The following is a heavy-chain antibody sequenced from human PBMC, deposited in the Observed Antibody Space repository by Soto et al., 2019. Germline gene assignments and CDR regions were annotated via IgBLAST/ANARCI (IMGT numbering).Heavy chain of an antibody. CDR1: GGTFSSYA. Sequence: ASVKVSCKASGGTFSSYAISWVRQAPGQGLEWMGGIIPIFGTANYAQKFQGRVTITADESTSTAYMELSSLRSEDTAVYYCARVLLHYCGSGSYYNGGYYYYGMDVWGQGTTVTVSS. CDR2: IIPIFGTA. J-gene: IGHJ6*02. D-gene: IGHD3-10*01. V-gene: IGHV1-69*13. CDR3: ARVLLHYCGSGSYYNGGYYYYGMDV.